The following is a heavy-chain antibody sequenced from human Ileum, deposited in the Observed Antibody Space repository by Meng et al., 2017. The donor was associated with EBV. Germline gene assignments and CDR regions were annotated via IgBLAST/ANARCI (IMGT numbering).Heavy chain of an antibody. CDR2: IDQSGYT. CDR1: GGFYNDYY. Sequence: LQQGGTGQFKPSGTLSLPVAVCGGFYNDYYWTWHRQPPGKGLEWIGEIDQSGYTKFNPSLSSRATISRDTSNNQFSLMLNSVTAADTALYYCARYGRCNGNSFYCFDPWGQGTLVTVSS. D-gene: IGHD4-23*01. J-gene: IGHJ5*02. CDR3: ARYGRCNGNSFYCFDP. V-gene: IGHV4-34*01.